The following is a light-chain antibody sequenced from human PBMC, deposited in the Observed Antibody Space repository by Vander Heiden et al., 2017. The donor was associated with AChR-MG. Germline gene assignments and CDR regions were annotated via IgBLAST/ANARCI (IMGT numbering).Light chain of an antibody. CDR2: SND. J-gene: IGLJ3*02. V-gene: IGLV1-44*01. CDR1: SSDIGSNS. CDR3: ASWDDTLNDSAV. Sequence: QSVLTQPPSASGTPGQRVTISCSGSSSDIGSNSVTWYQQLPGTAPKLLIYSNDQRPSGVPDRFSGSKSGTSASLAISALQSEDEADYYCASWDDTLNDSAVFGGGTKLTVL.